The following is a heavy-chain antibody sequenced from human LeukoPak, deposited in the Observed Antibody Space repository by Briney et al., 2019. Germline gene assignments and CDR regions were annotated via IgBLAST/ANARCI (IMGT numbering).Heavy chain of an antibody. CDR1: GFTVSTNY. CDR3: AKDRCSNGIGCYYYYIDV. Sequence: GGSLRLSCVVSGFTVSTNYMSWVRQAPGKGLEWVAYIQNDGSNEQYADSVKGRFSISRDSSKNILYLQMNSLRAEDTAVYYCAKDRCSNGIGCYYYYIDVWGKGTTVTISS. CDR2: IQNDGSNE. V-gene: IGHV3-30*02. D-gene: IGHD2-8*01. J-gene: IGHJ6*03.